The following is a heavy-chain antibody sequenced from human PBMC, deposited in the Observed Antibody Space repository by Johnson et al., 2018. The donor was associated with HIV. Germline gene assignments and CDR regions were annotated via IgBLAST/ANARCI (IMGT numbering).Heavy chain of an antibody. V-gene: IGHV3-66*01. CDR3: ARSVYCTTSRCTAVAFDI. Sequence: VQLVESGGGLVQPGGSLRLSCAASGFTVSSNYMSWVRQAPGKGLEWVSVIYSGGSTYYADSVKGRFTISRDSSKNTLYLQMNSLRAEDTAVYYCARSVYCTTSRCTAVAFDIWGQGTMVTVSS. J-gene: IGHJ3*02. CDR1: GFTVSSNY. CDR2: IYSGGST. D-gene: IGHD2-8*01.